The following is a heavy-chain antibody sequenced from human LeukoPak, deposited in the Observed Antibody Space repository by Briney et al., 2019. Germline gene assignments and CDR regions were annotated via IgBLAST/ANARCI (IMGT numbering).Heavy chain of an antibody. CDR3: AKGEPSGGGSGSYRRQFDY. CDR1: GFTFSSYA. V-gene: IGHV3-23*01. D-gene: IGHD3-10*01. CDR2: ISYSGGST. J-gene: IGHJ4*02. Sequence: PGGSLRLSCAASGFTFSSYAMSWVRQAPGKGLEWVSTISYSGGSTYYADSVKGRFTISRDNSKNTLYLQMNSLRAEDTAVYYCAKGEPSGGGSGSYRRQFDYWGQGTLVTVSS.